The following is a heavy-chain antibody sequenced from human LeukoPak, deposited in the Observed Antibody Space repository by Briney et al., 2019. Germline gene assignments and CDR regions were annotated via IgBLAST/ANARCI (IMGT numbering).Heavy chain of an antibody. CDR3: ARRPATPLYYFDY. CDR2: IYHSGST. V-gene: IGHV4-38-2*01. Sequence: SETLSLTCAVSGYSISSGYYWGWIRQPPGKGLEWIGSIYHSGSTYYNPSLKSRVTISVDTSKNQFSLKLSPVTAADTAVYYCARRPATPLYYFDYWGQGTLVTVSS. J-gene: IGHJ4*02. CDR1: GYSISSGYY.